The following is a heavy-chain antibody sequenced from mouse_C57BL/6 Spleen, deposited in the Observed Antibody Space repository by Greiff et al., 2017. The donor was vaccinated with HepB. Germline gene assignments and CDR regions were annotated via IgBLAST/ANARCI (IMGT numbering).Heavy chain of an antibody. CDR3: ARTLGGSSARYFDV. J-gene: IGHJ1*03. CDR1: GYTFTSYW. D-gene: IGHD1-1*01. Sequence: QVQLQQPGTELVKPGASVKLSCKASGYTFTSYWMHWVKQRPGQGLEWIGNINPSNGGTNYNEKFKSKATLTVDTSSSTAYMQLSSLTSEDSAVYDCARTLGGSSARYFDVWGTGTTVTVSS. CDR2: INPSNGGT. V-gene: IGHV1-53*01.